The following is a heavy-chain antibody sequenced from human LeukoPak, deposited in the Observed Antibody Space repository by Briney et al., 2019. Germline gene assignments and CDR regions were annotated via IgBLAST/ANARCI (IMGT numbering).Heavy chain of an antibody. D-gene: IGHD6-19*01. CDR3: ARIGYSSACLDY. J-gene: IGHJ4*02. Sequence: GGSLRLSCAASGFTFSSYWMNWVRQAPGKGLEWVSSISSRSSYIYYADSVKGRFTISRDNAKNSHYLQMNSLRAEDTAVYYCARIGYSSACLDYWGQGIQVTVSS. CDR2: ISSRSSYI. CDR1: GFTFSSYW. V-gene: IGHV3-21*01.